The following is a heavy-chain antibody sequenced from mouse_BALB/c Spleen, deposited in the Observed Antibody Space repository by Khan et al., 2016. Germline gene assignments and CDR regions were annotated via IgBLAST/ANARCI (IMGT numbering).Heavy chain of an antibody. CDR1: GYSITSDYA. CDR2: ISYSGST. V-gene: IGHV3-2*02. Sequence: EVELVESGPGLVKPSQSLSLTCTVTGYSITSDYAWNWIRQFPGNKLEWMGYISYSGSTRYNPSLKSRISITRDTSKTQFFLQLNSVTTEDTATYYCATTTVVATRYFDVWGAGTTVTVSS. D-gene: IGHD1-1*01. CDR3: ATTTVVATRYFDV. J-gene: IGHJ1*01.